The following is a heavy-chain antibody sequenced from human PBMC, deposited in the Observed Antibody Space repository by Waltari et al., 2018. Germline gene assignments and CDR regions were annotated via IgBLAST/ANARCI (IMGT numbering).Heavy chain of an antibody. CDR2: IYYSGST. Sequence: QVQLQESGPGLVKPSQTLSLTCTVSGVSISSGDYYWSWIRQPPGKGLEWIGYIYYSGSTYYNTSLKSRVTISVDTSKNQFSLKLSSVTAADTAVYYCARDRQENWNFRGMDVWGQGTTVTVSS. CDR3: ARDRQENWNFRGMDV. D-gene: IGHD1-7*01. CDR1: GVSISSGDYY. J-gene: IGHJ6*02. V-gene: IGHV4-30-4*08.